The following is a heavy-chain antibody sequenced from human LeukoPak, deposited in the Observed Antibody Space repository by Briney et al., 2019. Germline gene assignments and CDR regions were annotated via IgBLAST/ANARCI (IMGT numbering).Heavy chain of an antibody. CDR3: ARGRPVLPGRGRGARFDP. J-gene: IGHJ5*02. Sequence: PSETLSLTCTVSGGSISSYYWSWIRQPPGKGLEWIGYIYYSGSTNYNPSLKSRVTISVDTSKNQFSLKLSSVTAADTAVYYCARGRPVLPGRGRGARFDPWGQGTLVTVSS. CDR1: GGSISSYY. D-gene: IGHD3-10*01. CDR2: IYYSGST. V-gene: IGHV4-59*12.